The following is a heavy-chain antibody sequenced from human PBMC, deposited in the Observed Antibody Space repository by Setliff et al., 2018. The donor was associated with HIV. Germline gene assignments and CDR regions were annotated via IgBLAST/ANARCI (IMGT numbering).Heavy chain of an antibody. J-gene: IGHJ5*02. D-gene: IGHD1-26*01. V-gene: IGHV3-21*04. CDR2: ISSSGSYT. Sequence: LSLSCAASGFTFSSYSMNWVRQAPGKGLEWVSSISSSGSYTNYADSVTGRFTISRDNAKNSLYLQMSSLRADDTAVYYCVREWVADPWGQGTLVTVSS. CDR1: GFTFSSYS. CDR3: VREWVADP.